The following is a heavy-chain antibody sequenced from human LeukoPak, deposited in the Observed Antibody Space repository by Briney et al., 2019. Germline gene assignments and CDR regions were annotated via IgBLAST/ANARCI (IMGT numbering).Heavy chain of an antibody. Sequence: GGSLRLSCAASGFTFSSYEMNWVRQAPGKGLEWVSYISSSGSTIYYADSVKGRFTISRDNSKNTLYLQMNSLRAEDAAVYYCATEGSFDYWGQGTLVTVSS. CDR2: ISSSGSTI. J-gene: IGHJ4*02. V-gene: IGHV3-48*03. CDR3: ATEGSFDY. CDR1: GFTFSSYE.